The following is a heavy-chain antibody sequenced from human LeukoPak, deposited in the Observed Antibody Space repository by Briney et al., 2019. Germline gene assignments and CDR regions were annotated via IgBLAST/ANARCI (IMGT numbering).Heavy chain of an antibody. Sequence: PGGPLRLSCAASGFTFSGSAIHGVRQASGKGLEGVSRIRNKANTYVRTYAASVKGRFTIARDDSKNTAYLQMNSLKTEDTAVYYCTSDRYNWNLAHAFDIWGQGTMVTVSS. CDR2: IRNKANTYVR. CDR1: GFTFSGSA. V-gene: IGHV3-73*01. J-gene: IGHJ3*02. D-gene: IGHD1-7*01. CDR3: TSDRYNWNLAHAFDI.